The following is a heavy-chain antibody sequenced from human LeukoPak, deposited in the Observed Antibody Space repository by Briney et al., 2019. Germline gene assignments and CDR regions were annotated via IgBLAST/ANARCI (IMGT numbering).Heavy chain of an antibody. D-gene: IGHD6-13*01. V-gene: IGHV3-23*01. J-gene: IGHJ4*02. CDR1: GFSFSTYA. CDR3: AKVAPLGSSWYAFNS. Sequence: GRSLRLSCAASGFSFSTYAMNWVRQAPGKGLEWVSGISSGGDSTYFADSVKGRFTISRDNSKNTVSLHMNSLRAEDTAVYYCAKVAPLGSSWYAFNSWGQGTLVTVSS. CDR2: ISSGGDST.